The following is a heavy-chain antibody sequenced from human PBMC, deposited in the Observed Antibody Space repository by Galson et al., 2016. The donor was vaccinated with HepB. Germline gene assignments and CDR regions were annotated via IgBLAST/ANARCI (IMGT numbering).Heavy chain of an antibody. D-gene: IGHD5-12*01. CDR1: GGYVSSSDW. CDR2: IFHSGRV. Sequence: TLSLTCTVSGGYVSSSDWWTWVRQPPGQGLEWIGQIFHSGRVNYNPSLASRVTILVDTSNNQSSLRLTSVTAADTALYYCARQYRGGPSDYWGQGTLVIVSS. J-gene: IGHJ4*02. V-gene: IGHV4-4*02. CDR3: ARQYRGGPSDY.